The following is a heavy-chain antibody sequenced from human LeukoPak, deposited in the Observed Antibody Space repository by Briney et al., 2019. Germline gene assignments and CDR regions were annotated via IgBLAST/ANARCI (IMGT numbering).Heavy chain of an antibody. CDR3: AELGITMIGGV. D-gene: IGHD3-10*02. CDR1: GFTFSSYE. CDR2: ISSSGSTI. V-gene: IGHV3-48*03. Sequence: GSLRFSCAASGFTFSSYEMNWVRQARGKGLGWVSYISSSGSTIYYADSVKGRFTISRDNAKNSLYLQMNSLRAEDTAVYYCAELGITMIGGVWGKGTTVTISS. J-gene: IGHJ6*04.